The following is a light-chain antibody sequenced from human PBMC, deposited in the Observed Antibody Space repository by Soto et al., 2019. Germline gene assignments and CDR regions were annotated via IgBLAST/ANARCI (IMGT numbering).Light chain of an antibody. CDR1: QSVSSY. CDR3: QQYGSSPQT. J-gene: IGKJ1*01. Sequence: EIVLPQSPATLSLALGERATLSGRAIQSVSSYLAWYQQKPGQAPRLLIYGASSRATGIPDRFSGSGSGTDFTLTISRLEPEDFAVYYCQQYGSSPQTFGQGTKV. CDR2: GAS. V-gene: IGKV3-20*01.